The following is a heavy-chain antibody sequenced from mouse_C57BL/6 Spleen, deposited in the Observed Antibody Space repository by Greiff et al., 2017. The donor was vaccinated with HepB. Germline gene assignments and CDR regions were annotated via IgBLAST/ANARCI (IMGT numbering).Heavy chain of an antibody. CDR1: GYTFTSYW. D-gene: IGHD3-2*01. CDR3: AIPDSPYYAMDY. V-gene: IGHV1-64*01. Sequence: QVQLKQPGAELVKPGASVKLSCKASGYTFTSYWMHWVKQRPGQGLEWIGMIHPNSGSTNYNEKFKSKATLTVDKSSSTAYMQLSSLTSEDSAVYYCAIPDSPYYAMDYWGQGTSVTVSS. J-gene: IGHJ4*01. CDR2: IHPNSGST.